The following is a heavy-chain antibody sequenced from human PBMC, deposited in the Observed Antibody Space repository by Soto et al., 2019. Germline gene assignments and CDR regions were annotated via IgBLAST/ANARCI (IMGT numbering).Heavy chain of an antibody. CDR2: ISSVSSYI. Sequence: EVQLVESGGGLVKPGGSLRLSCATSGFTFGSYTMNWVRQAPGKGLEWVSCISSVSSYIYYADSVQGRFTISRDNSEKSLYLHMNSLRAEDTAVYYCARRSGYAYGSLDHWGQGVLVTVSS. CDR1: GFTFGSYT. D-gene: IGHD5-18*01. V-gene: IGHV3-21*02. J-gene: IGHJ4*02. CDR3: ARRSGYAYGSLDH.